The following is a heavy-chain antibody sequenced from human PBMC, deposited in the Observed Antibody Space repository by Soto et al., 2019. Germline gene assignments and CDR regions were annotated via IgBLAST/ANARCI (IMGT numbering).Heavy chain of an antibody. D-gene: IGHD2-8*01. CDR2: ISGSGENT. J-gene: IGHJ4*02. V-gene: IGHV3-23*01. Sequence: EVQLLESGGGLVQPGGSLRLSCAASGFTFSSYSLGWVRQAPGKGLEWVAAISGSGENTYHQDSVRGRFTISRDNSKTTLVLQMSIRSDDDTVVYYGETDLGVGDRNFFGYWGQGTLVTVSS. CDR3: ETDLGVGDRNFFGY. CDR1: GFTFSSYS.